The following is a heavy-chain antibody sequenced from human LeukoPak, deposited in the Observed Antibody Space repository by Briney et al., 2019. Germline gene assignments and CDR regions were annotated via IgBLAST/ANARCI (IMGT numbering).Heavy chain of an antibody. CDR1: GFTFSSYW. CDR3: AKMGVE. D-gene: IGHD2-15*01. V-gene: IGHV3-23*01. J-gene: IGHJ4*02. Sequence: GGSLRLSCAASGFTFSSYWMHWVRQAPGKGLVWVSRISGSGVSTFYADSVKGRFTISRDNSKNTLYLQMNSLRAEDTAVYYCAKMGVEWGQGTLVTVSS. CDR2: ISGSGVST.